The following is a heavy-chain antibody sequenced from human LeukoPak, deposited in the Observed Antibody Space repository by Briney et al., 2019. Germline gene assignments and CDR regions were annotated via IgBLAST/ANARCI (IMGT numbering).Heavy chain of an antibody. CDR1: GGSISSGGYY. D-gene: IGHD3-10*01. V-gene: IGHV4-31*03. J-gene: IGHJ3*02. Sequence: PSETLSLTCTVSGGSISSGGYYWSWIRQHPGKGLEWIGYTYYSGSTYYNPSLKSRVTISVDTSKNQFSLKLSSVTAADTAVYYCARARYSNAFDIWGQGTMVTVSS. CDR2: TYYSGST. CDR3: ARARYSNAFDI.